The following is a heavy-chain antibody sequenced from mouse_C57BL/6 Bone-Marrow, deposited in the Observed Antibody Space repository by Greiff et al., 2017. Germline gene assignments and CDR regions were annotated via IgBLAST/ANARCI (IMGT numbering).Heavy chain of an antibody. J-gene: IGHJ4*01. Sequence: VQLQQPGAELVKPGASVKLSCKASGYTFTSYWMHWVKQRPGRGLEWIGRIDPNSGGTKYNEKFKSKATLTVDKPSSTAYMQLSSLTSEDSAVYYCATGARRVRRTAYAMDYWGQGTSVTVSS. CDR1: GYTFTSYW. D-gene: IGHD2-14*01. V-gene: IGHV1-72*01. CDR2: IDPNSGGT. CDR3: ATGARRVRRTAYAMDY.